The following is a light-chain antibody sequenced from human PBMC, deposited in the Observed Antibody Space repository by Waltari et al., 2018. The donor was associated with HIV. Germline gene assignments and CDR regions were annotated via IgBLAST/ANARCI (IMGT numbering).Light chain of an antibody. Sequence: QSALTQPASISGSPGQSITISCTGTSGDVGGYNYVSWYQQKPGKAPQFIIYDVIERPKGVSRRFSGSKSGNTAFLTISGLQADDEADYYCSSYTTSSDLDVVFGGGTKLSVL. CDR3: SSYTTSSDLDVV. CDR1: SGDVGGYNY. CDR2: DVI. J-gene: IGLJ2*01. V-gene: IGLV2-14*03.